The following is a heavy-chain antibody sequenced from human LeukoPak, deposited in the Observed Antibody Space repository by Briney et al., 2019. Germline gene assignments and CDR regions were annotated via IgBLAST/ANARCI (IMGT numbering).Heavy chain of an antibody. CDR2: IYSGGST. D-gene: IGHD3-10*01. J-gene: IGHJ4*02. CDR3: ARDPNYYGSGD. CDR1: GFTVSSNY. V-gene: IGHV3-53*01. Sequence: GGSLRLSCAASGFTVSSNYTSWVRQAPGKGLEWVSVIYSGGSTYYADSVKGRFTISRDNSKNTLYLQMNSLRAEDTAVYYCARDPNYYGSGDWGQGTLVTVSS.